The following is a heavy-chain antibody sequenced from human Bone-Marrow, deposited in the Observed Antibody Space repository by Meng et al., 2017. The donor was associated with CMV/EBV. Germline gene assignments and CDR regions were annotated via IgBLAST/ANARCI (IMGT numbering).Heavy chain of an antibody. Sequence: GESLKISCAASGFTFSRYEMIWVRQAPGRGPEVVAHIKEDGSEKYFVAPVKGRCSISRDNAKNSLYLQMHSLRVEDTAVYYCARDPFIKAFDLWGQGTMVTVSS. CDR1: GFTFSRYE. CDR3: ARDPFIKAFDL. J-gene: IGHJ3*01. CDR2: IKEDGSEK. V-gene: IGHV3-7*01.